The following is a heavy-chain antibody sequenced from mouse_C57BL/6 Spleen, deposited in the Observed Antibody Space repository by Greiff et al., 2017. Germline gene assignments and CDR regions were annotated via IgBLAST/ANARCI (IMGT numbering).Heavy chain of an antibody. CDR1: GYTFTSYR. Sequence: VQLQQPGAELVIPGASVKLSCKASGYTFTSYRMHWVKQRPGQGLEWIGEIDPSDSYTNYNQKFKGQSTLTVDKSSSTAYMQLSSLTSEDSAVYYCARSMITTSYFDYWGQGTTLTVSS. J-gene: IGHJ2*01. CDR2: IDPSDSYT. D-gene: IGHD2-4*01. CDR3: ARSMITTSYFDY. V-gene: IGHV1-69*01.